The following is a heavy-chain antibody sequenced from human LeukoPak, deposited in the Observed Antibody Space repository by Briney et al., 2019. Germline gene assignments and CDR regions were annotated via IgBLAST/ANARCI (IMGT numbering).Heavy chain of an antibody. CDR2: VGGSGTKT. V-gene: IGHV3-23*01. D-gene: IGHD3-22*01. Sequence: GGSLRLSCAASGFTVSSNYMSWVRQAPGKGLEWVSAVGGSGTKTFYAESVKGRFTISRDNSNNILFLQMDSLRAEDTAMYYRAKTNYYDTTDDKPYTTHFDYWGQGALVTVSS. CDR1: GFTVSSNY. CDR3: AKTNYYDTTDDKPYTTHFDY. J-gene: IGHJ4*02.